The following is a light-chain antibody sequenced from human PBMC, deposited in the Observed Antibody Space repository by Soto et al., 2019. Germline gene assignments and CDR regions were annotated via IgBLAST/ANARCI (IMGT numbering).Light chain of an antibody. V-gene: IGLV2-14*01. CDR3: SSYTSSSTPYV. CDR1: SSDVGGYNY. J-gene: IGLJ1*01. Sequence: QSVLTQPASVSGSPGQSITISCTGTSSDVGGYNYVSWYQQHPGKAPKLMIYDVSNRPSGVSIRFSGSKSDNTATLTISGLQDEDEADYYCSSYTSSSTPYVFGTRTKQTVL. CDR2: DVS.